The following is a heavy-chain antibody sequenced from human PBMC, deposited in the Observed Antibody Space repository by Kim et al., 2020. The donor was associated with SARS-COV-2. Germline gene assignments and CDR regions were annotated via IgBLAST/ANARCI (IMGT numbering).Heavy chain of an antibody. D-gene: IGHD6-19*01. J-gene: IGHJ6*02. V-gene: IGHV3-13*04. CDR3: ARATVAGTFFYYYGMDV. CDR2: IGTAGET. Sequence: GGSLRLSCAASGFTFSSYDMHWVRQATGKGLEWVSAIGTAGETYYPGSVKGRFTISRENAKNSLYLQMNSLRAGDTAVYYCARATVAGTFFYYYGMDVWGQGTTVTVSS. CDR1: GFTFSSYD.